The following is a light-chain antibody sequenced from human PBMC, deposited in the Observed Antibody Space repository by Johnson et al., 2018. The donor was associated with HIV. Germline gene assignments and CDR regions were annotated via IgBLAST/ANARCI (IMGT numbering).Light chain of an antibody. J-gene: IGLJ1*01. CDR1: SSNIGTNS. Sequence: QSVLTQPPSVSAAPGQKVTISCSGSSSNIGTNSVSWYQQLPGTAPRLLIYENNKRPSGISDRFSGSKSGPSATLGITGLQTGDEADFYCGTCDTSLSVYVFGTGTKVTVL. V-gene: IGLV1-51*02. CDR2: ENN. CDR3: GTCDTSLSVYV.